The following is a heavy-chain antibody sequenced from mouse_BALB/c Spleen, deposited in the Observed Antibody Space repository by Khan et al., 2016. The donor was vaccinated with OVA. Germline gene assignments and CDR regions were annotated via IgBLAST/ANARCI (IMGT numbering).Heavy chain of an antibody. V-gene: IGHV3-2*02. CDR2: ISYSGNT. CDR1: GYSITSDYD. D-gene: IGHD1-1*02. CDR3: ARIQGWDFDY. J-gene: IGHJ2*01. Sequence: QLEESGPGLVKPSQSLSLTCSVTGYSITSDYDWNWIRQFPGNKLEWMGYISYSGNTKYNPSLKSRISITRDTSKNQFFLKLNFVTTEDTATYYCARIQGWDFDYWGQGTTLTVSS.